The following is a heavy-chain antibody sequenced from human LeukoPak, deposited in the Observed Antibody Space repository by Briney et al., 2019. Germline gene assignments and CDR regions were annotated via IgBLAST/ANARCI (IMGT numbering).Heavy chain of an antibody. CDR3: ARATGTTRNAFDI. CDR2: VHYSGST. V-gene: IGHV4-59*01. J-gene: IGHJ3*02. D-gene: IGHD1-7*01. Sequence: SETLSLTCTVSGGSISSYYWSWIRQPAGKGLEWIGYVHYSGSTNYNPSLKSRVTISVDTSKKQVSLKLNSVTAVDTAVYYCARATGTTRNAFDIWGQGTMVTVSS. CDR1: GGSISSYY.